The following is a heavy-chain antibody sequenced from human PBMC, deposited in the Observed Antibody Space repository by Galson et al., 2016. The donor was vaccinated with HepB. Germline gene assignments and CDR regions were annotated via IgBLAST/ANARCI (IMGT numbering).Heavy chain of an antibody. CDR1: GFTFSTYW. Sequence: SLRLSCAASGFTFSTYWMHWVRQVPGMGLVWVSRVNSDGSRTTYVDSVKGRFTISRDNARNLLFLQMDGLRAEDTAVYFCARGDGTNWDFDYWGQGTLVTVSS. J-gene: IGHJ4*02. D-gene: IGHD7-27*01. V-gene: IGHV3-74*01. CDR3: ARGDGTNWDFDY. CDR2: VNSDGSRT.